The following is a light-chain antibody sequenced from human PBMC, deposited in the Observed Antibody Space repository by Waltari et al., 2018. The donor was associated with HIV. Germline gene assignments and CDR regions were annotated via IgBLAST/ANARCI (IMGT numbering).Light chain of an antibody. V-gene: IGLV2-11*01. CDR1: SSDVGGYNY. J-gene: IGLJ3*02. CDR2: DVT. CDR3: GSYAGGYTCV. Sequence: QPALTHPRSVSWSSGQLVTISCTRTSSDVGGYNYVSCYQQHPGKAPKLMIFDVTKGPAGVRDRLSGSKSGNSPSLTISRLHAEDEGDCFCGSYAGGYTCVFGAGTKLTVL.